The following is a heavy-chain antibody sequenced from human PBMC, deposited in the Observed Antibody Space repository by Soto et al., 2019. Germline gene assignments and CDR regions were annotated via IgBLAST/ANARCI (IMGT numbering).Heavy chain of an antibody. D-gene: IGHD6-25*01. J-gene: IGHJ4*02. Sequence: QVQLQESGPGLVKPSETLSLTCTVSGGSINYYYWNWIRQSPGKRLEWIGYIYYDGSTKYNPSLKSQVTMSLDTSQNQFSLNLNSVTAADTAVYYCAREGRLPLDYWGQGTLVTVSS. CDR3: AREGRLPLDY. CDR1: GGSINYYY. V-gene: IGHV4-4*08. CDR2: IYYDGST.